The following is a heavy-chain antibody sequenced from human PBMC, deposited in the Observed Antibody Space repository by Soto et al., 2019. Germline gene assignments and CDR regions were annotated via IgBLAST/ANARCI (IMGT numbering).Heavy chain of an antibody. J-gene: IGHJ4*02. CDR3: VKGSRGSRPYYFDY. CDR2: ISDSGSST. Sequence: CLRLSCAASGFTFSNYAMSWVRQAPGKGLEWVSAISDSGSSTYHADSVKGRFTISRDNSKNTLYMQMNSLRGEDTAVYYCVKGSRGSRPYYFDYWGQGTRVTVSS. V-gene: IGHV3-23*01. CDR1: GFTFSNYA. D-gene: IGHD3-22*01.